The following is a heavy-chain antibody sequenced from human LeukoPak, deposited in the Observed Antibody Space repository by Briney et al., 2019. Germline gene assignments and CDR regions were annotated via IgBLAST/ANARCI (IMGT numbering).Heavy chain of an antibody. Sequence: ASVKVSCKASGYTFTSYYLHWVRQAPGQGLEWMGLINPNGDTNYAQKFQGRVTMTRDTSTSTVYMELNSLRSEDTAVYYCARDFIGAAAAFDIWGQGTMVTVSS. J-gene: IGHJ3*02. CDR1: GYTFTSYY. D-gene: IGHD3-10*01. V-gene: IGHV1-46*01. CDR3: ARDFIGAAAAFDI. CDR2: INPNGDT.